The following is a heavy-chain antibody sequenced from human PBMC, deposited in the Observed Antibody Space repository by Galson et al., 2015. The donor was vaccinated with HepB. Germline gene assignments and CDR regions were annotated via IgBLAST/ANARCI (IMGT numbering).Heavy chain of an antibody. J-gene: IGHJ6*02. CDR2: INPNSGGT. Sequence: SVKVSCKASGYTFTGYYMHWVRQAPGQGLEWMGRINPNSGGTNYAQEFQGRVTMTRDTSISTAFMELSRLRSDDSAVYYCAREDYDFWSGYSRGAGYYGMDVWGQGTTVTVSS. CDR3: AREDYDFWSGYSRGAGYYGMDV. D-gene: IGHD3-3*01. CDR1: GYTFTGYY. V-gene: IGHV1-2*06.